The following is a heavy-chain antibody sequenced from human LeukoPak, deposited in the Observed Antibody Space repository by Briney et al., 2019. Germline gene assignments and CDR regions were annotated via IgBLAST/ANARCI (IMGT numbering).Heavy chain of an antibody. Sequence: GASVKVSCKASGYTFTSYDINWVRQAPGQGLEWMGGIIPIFGTANYAQKFQGRVTITADESTSTAYMELSSLRSEDTAVYYCARVGWACGGDCYSGLHWFDPWGQGTLVTVSS. D-gene: IGHD2-21*01. J-gene: IGHJ5*02. CDR3: ARVGWACGGDCYSGLHWFDP. CDR2: IIPIFGTA. V-gene: IGHV1-69*13. CDR1: GYTFTSYD.